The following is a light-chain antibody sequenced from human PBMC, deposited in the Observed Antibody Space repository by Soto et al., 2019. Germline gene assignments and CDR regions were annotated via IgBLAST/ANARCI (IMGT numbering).Light chain of an antibody. CDR3: QQSYSTPRT. J-gene: IGKJ1*01. Sequence: DIQMTQSPSSLSASVGDRVTITCRASQTISSYLHWYQQKPGKAPKLLISAASSLQSGVPSRFSGSGSGTDFTLTISSLQPEDFATYYCQQSYSTPRTFGQGTKVEFK. CDR2: AAS. CDR1: QTISSY. V-gene: IGKV1-39*01.